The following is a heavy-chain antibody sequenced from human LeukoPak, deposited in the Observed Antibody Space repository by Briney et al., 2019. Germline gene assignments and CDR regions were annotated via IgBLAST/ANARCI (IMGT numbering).Heavy chain of an antibody. CDR3: ARGAHYDDSSGYEFDY. V-gene: IGHV3-33*01. D-gene: IGHD3-22*01. CDR2: IWYDGSNK. J-gene: IGHJ4*02. Sequence: GGSLRLSCAASGFTFSSYGMHWVRQAPGKGLEWVAFIWYDGSNKYYADSVKGRLTISRDNSKNTLFLQMNSLRAEDTAVYSCARGAHYDDSSGYEFDYWGQGTLVTVSS. CDR1: GFTFSSYG.